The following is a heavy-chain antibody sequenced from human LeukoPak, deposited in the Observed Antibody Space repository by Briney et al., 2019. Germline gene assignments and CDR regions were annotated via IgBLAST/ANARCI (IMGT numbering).Heavy chain of an antibody. CDR2: IYYSGST. D-gene: IGHD3-22*01. CDR3: ARHAGHYYDSSGYYYFNY. Sequence: KPSETLSLTCTVSGDSISTYYWSWIRQHPGKGLDWIGYIYYSGSTNYNPSLKSRVTISVDTSKNQFSLKLSSVTAADTAVYYCARHAGHYYDSSGYYYFNYWGQGTLVTVSS. V-gene: IGHV4-59*08. CDR1: GDSISTYY. J-gene: IGHJ4*02.